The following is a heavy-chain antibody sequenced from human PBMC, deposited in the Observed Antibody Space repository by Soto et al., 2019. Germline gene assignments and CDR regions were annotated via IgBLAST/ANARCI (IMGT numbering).Heavy chain of an antibody. Sequence: ASVKVSCKASGYIFTGYYMHWVRQAPGQGLEWMGWIDPNSGGTDYAQKFQGRVTMTRGTSISTAYMELSRLRVDDTAVYYCARVMSGSYLGHGYYFDYWGQGALVTVSS. CDR2: IDPNSGGT. J-gene: IGHJ4*02. D-gene: IGHD1-26*01. V-gene: IGHV1-2*02. CDR3: ARVMSGSYLGHGYYFDY. CDR1: GYIFTGYY.